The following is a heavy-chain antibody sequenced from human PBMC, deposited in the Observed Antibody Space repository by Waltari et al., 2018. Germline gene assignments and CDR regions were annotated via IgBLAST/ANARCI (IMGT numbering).Heavy chain of an antibody. CDR3: TAGLLASGGMDV. D-gene: IGHD3-3*01. J-gene: IGHJ6*02. CDR2: IKSKIHGGTT. V-gene: IGHV3-15*01. CDR1: GFTFSDPW. Sequence: EVQLVESGGGLVKTGGSLRLSCAASGFTFSDPWMNWVRQAPGKGLEVVGRIKSKIHGGTTDFAAPVKGRFTISRDDSKNTLYLQMNSLKIEDTAVYYCTAGLLASGGMDVLGQGTTVTVSS.